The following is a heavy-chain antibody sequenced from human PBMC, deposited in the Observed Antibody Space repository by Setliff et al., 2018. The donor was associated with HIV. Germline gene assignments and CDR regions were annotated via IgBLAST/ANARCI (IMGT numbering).Heavy chain of an antibody. J-gene: IGHJ4*02. CDR3: AKLGGSGSYSNAFDY. V-gene: IGHV3-15*01. D-gene: IGHD3-10*01. CDR1: GFTFNNAW. CDR2: IKKSSDGGKT. Sequence: GGSLRLSCVASGFTFNNAWMNWVRQAPGKGLEWLGRIKKSSDGGKTDDASPVKGRFTISRDDSKNTLYLQMNSLKIEDTAVYFCAKLGGSGSYSNAFDYWGQGTLVTVSS.